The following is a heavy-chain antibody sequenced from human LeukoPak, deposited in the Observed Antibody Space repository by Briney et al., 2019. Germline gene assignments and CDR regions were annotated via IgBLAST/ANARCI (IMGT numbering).Heavy chain of an antibody. Sequence: SGTLPLTCAVSGGSISSSNWWSWVRQPPGKGLEWIGYIYYSGSTYYNPSLKSRVTISVDTSKNQFSLKLSSVTAADTAVYYCARILWFGELLYGPYFDYWGQGTLVTVSS. D-gene: IGHD3-10*01. V-gene: IGHV4-4*02. CDR3: ARILWFGELLYGPYFDY. CDR1: GGSISSSNW. CDR2: IYYSGST. J-gene: IGHJ4*02.